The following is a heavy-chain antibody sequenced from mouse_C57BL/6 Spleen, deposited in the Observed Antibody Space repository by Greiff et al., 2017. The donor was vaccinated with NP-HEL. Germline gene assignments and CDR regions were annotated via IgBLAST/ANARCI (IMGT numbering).Heavy chain of an antibody. CDR2: IYPGDGDT. V-gene: IGHV1-82*01. J-gene: IGHJ4*01. Sequence: QVLLQQSGPELVKPGASVKISCKASGYAFSSSWMNWVKQRPGKGLEWIGRIYPGDGDTNYNGKFKGKAKLTADKSSSTAYMQLSSRTSEDSAVYFCARGLPGAMDYWGQGTSVTVSS. D-gene: IGHD2-2*01. CDR3: ARGLPGAMDY. CDR1: GYAFSSSW.